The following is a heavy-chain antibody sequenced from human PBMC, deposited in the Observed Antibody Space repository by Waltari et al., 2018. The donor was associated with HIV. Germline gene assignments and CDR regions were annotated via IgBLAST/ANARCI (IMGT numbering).Heavy chain of an antibody. D-gene: IGHD6-19*01. J-gene: IGHJ4*02. CDR2: IYYTGST. Sequence: QVQLQESGPGLVKPSETLSLICTVSGGSISNYYWGWIRQPPGKGLGWVGYIYYTGSTGYSHSMKSSVTISVDTSRDQFAQKLTSVTAADTAQYCCARYSSAWTGLDYWGQGTLVTVSS. V-gene: IGHV4-59*01. CDR3: ARYSSAWTGLDY. CDR1: GGSISNYY.